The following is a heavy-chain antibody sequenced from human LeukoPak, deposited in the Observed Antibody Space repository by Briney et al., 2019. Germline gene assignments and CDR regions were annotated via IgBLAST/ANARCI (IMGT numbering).Heavy chain of an antibody. V-gene: IGHV1-69*04. CDR3: AHDISGCPKA. J-gene: IGHJ1*01. CDR1: GGTFSSYA. D-gene: IGHD6-19*01. CDR2: IIPIFGIA. Sequence: SVTVSCKASGGTFSSYAISWVRQAPGQGLEWMGRIIPIFGIANYAQKFQGRVTITADKSTSTAYMELRSLRSQDTAVCYCAHDISGCPKAWGQGALVTVSS.